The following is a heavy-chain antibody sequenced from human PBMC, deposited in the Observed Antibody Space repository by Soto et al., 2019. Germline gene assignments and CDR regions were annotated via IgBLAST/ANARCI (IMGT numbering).Heavy chain of an antibody. CDR1: GFTFSSYS. J-gene: IGHJ4*02. CDR3: AGGSRSKYQPLLYGSIYFDY. D-gene: IGHD2-2*01. CDR2: ISSSSSYI. V-gene: IGHV3-21*01. Sequence: GGSLRLSCAASGFTFSSYSMNCVRQAPGKGLEWFSSISSSSSYIYYADSVKGRFTISRDNAKNSLYLQMNSLRAEDTAVYYCAGGSRSKYQPLLYGSIYFDYWGQGTLVTVSS.